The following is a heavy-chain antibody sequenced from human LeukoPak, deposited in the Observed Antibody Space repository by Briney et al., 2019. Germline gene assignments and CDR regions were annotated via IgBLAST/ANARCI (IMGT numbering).Heavy chain of an antibody. CDR1: GDSFTSPDHY. CDR2: IHDIGRT. D-gene: IGHD1-14*01. Sequence: SETLSLTCTVSGDSFTSPDHYWDWVRLPPGKGLEWVGAIHDIGRTYYSPSLKRRVTISVDTSKSQFPLDLRYATAADTAVYYCARRRHNLGSFVAWGRGTVVTVSS. J-gene: IGHJ3*01. CDR3: ARRRHNLGSFVA. V-gene: IGHV4-39*01.